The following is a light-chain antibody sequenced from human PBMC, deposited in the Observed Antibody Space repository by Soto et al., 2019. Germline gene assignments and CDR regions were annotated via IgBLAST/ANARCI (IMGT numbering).Light chain of an antibody. Sequence: QSALTQPASVSGSPGQSITISCTGTSSDVGGYNYVSWYQQHPGKAPKLMIYEVSNRPSGVSNRFSGSKSGNTASLTSSGLQAEDEADYYCSSYTRSSTVVFGGGTKVTVL. CDR3: SSYTRSSTVV. CDR2: EVS. J-gene: IGLJ2*01. V-gene: IGLV2-14*01. CDR1: SSDVGGYNY.